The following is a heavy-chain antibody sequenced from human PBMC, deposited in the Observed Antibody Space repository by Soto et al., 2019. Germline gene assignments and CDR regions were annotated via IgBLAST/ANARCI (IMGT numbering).Heavy chain of an antibody. CDR2: INPSGGST. Sequence: ASVKVSCKASGYTFTSYYIHWVRQAPGQGLEWMGIINPSGGSTSYAQKFQGRVTMTRDTSTSTVYMELSSLRSEDTAVYYCARVLRGRSRDDAFDIWGQGTMVTVSS. CDR1: GYTFTSYY. CDR3: ARVLRGRSRDDAFDI. D-gene: IGHD6-6*01. V-gene: IGHV1-46*01. J-gene: IGHJ3*02.